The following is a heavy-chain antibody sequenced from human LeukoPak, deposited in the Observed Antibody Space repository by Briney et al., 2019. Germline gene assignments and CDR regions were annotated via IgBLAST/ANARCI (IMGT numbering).Heavy chain of an antibody. CDR3: ATKRGYNYGLDY. CDR1: GFSVSSNY. V-gene: IGHV3-53*01. J-gene: IGHJ4*02. Sequence: PGGSLRLSCSASGFSVSSNYMSWVRQAPGKGLEWVSVTYSGGSTYYADSVKGRFTISRDNSKNTLYLQMNSLRAEDTAVYYCATKRGYNYGLDYWGQGTLVTVSS. CDR2: TYSGGST. D-gene: IGHD5-18*01.